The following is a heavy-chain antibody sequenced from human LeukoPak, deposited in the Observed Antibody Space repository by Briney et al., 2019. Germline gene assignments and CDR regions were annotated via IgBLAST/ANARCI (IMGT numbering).Heavy chain of an antibody. CDR2: INWNGGIT. D-gene: IGHD2-2*01. CDR3: ARDRRCGTTSCSDFDS. J-gene: IGHJ4*02. Sequence: PGGSLRLSCAASGFTFVDYGVSWVRQAPGKGLEWVSAINWNGGITDYADSVKGRFTISRDNAKNSLYLQMNSLRAEDTALNYCARDRRCGTTSCSDFDSWGQGTLVTVSS. V-gene: IGHV3-20*04. CDR1: GFTFVDYG.